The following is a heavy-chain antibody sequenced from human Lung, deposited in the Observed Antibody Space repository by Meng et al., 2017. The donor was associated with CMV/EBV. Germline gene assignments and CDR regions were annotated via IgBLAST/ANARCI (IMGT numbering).Heavy chain of an antibody. V-gene: IGHV3-74*01. D-gene: IGHD3-3*01. Sequence: GESXKIPCAASGFTFSSYWMQWVRQAPGKRLVWVSRMNSVGRSTSYADSVKGRFTISRGNAKNTLYLHMNGLRAEDTAVYYFARDKVRYYDFWSGHGGMDVWXQGTTVTVSS. J-gene: IGHJ6*02. CDR2: MNSVGRST. CDR1: GFTFSSYW. CDR3: ARDKVRYYDFWSGHGGMDV.